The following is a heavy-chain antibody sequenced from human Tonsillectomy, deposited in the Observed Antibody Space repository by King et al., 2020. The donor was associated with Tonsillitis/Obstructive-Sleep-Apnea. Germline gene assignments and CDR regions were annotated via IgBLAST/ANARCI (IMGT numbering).Heavy chain of an antibody. D-gene: IGHD3-9*01. V-gene: IGHV3-30*01. CDR2: ISYDGSNK. CDR1: GFTFSSYA. J-gene: IGHJ6*03. CDR3: ARDFTGNFVTTNYYMDV. Sequence: QLVQSGGGVVQPGRSLRLSCAASGFTFSSYAMHWVRQAPGKGLEWVAVISYDGSNKYYADSVKGRFTISRDSSKNTLYLQMNSLRAEETAVYYCARDFTGNFVTTNYYMDVWGKGTTVTVSS.